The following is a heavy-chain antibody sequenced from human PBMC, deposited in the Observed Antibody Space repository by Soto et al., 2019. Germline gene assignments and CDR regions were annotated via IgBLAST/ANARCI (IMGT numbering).Heavy chain of an antibody. J-gene: IGHJ6*02. V-gene: IGHV3-48*03. CDR3: ARVLIPQRYYYYGMDV. Sequence: GGSLRLSCAASGFTFSIYEMNWVRHATGKGLEWVSYISSGGTIIYNVDSVKGRFTISRDNAKNSLYLQMNSLRAEDTAVYYCARVLIPQRYYYYGMDVWGQGTTVTVSS. CDR2: ISSGGTII. D-gene: IGHD1-1*01. CDR1: GFTFSIYE.